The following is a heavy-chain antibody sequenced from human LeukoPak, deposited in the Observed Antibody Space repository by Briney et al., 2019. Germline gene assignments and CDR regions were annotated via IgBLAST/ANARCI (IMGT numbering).Heavy chain of an antibody. D-gene: IGHD6-19*01. CDR1: GGSISSGSYY. CDR3: ARGVSSGWYYLTLHNWFDP. V-gene: IGHV4-61*02. J-gene: IGHJ5*02. CDR2: IYTSGST. Sequence: PSQTLSLTCTVSGGSISSGSYYWSWIRQPAGKGLEWIGRIYTSGSTNYNPSLKSRVTISVDTSKNQFSLKLSSVTAADTAVYYCARGVSSGWYYLTLHNWFDPWGQGTLVTVSS.